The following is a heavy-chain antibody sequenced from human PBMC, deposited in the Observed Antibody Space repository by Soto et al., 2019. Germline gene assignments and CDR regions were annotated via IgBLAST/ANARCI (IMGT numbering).Heavy chain of an antibody. CDR2: IRDSGVSI. J-gene: IGHJ4*02. CDR1: GFTFRSYA. CDR3: AKDRYSGSYATTFDY. D-gene: IGHD1-26*01. V-gene: IGHV3-23*01. Sequence: PGGSLRLSCEASGFTFRSYAMTWVRQAPGKGLEWVSGIRDSGVSIFYADSVKGRFTISRDNSQNRLYLQMNSLRAEDTAVYYCAKDRYSGSYATTFDYWGQGFRVTVSA.